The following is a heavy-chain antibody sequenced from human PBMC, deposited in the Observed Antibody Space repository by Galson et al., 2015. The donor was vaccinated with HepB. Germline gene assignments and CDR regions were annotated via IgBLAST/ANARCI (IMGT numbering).Heavy chain of an antibody. CDR3: ARARGDYVWGSYNAFDI. CDR2: IGTAGDT. D-gene: IGHD3-16*01. J-gene: IGHJ3*02. CDR1: GFTFSSYD. V-gene: IGHV3-13*01. Sequence: SLRLSCAASGFTFSSYDMHWVRQATGKGLEWVSAIGTAGDTYYPGSVKGRFTISRENAKNSLYLQMNSLRAGDTAVYYCARARGDYVWGSYNAFDIWGQGTMVAASS.